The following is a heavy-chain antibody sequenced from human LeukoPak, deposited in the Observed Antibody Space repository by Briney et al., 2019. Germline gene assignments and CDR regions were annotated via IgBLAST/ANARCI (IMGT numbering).Heavy chain of an antibody. CDR3: ARGTLYYDFWSGYQGPYYYYMDV. J-gene: IGHJ6*03. V-gene: IGHV4-34*01. Sequence: PSETLSLTCAVYGGSFSGYYWSWIRQPPGKGLEWIGEINHSGSTNYNPSLKSRVTISVDTSKNQFSLKQSSVTAADTAVYYCARGTLYYDFWSGYQGPYYYYMDVWGKGTTVTVSS. D-gene: IGHD3-3*01. CDR1: GGSFSGYY. CDR2: INHSGST.